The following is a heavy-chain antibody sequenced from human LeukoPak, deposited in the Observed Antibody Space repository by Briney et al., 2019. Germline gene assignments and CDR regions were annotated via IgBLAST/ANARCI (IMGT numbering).Heavy chain of an antibody. CDR1: GYTFTSYD. V-gene: IGHV1-8*01. CDR2: MNPNSGNT. D-gene: IGHD6-19*01. CDR3: ASGQWLVRAFDI. J-gene: IGHJ3*02. Sequence: ASVKVSCKASGYTFTSYDINWVRQATGQGHEWMGWMNPNSGNTGYAQKFQGRVTMTRNTSISTAYMELSSLRSEDTAVYYCASGQWLVRAFDIWGQGTMVTVSS.